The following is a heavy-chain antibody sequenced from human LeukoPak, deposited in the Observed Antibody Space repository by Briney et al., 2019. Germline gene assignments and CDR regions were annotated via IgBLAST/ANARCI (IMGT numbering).Heavy chain of an antibody. CDR1: GFTFTRYA. J-gene: IGHJ4*02. CDR3: SKSYDSGGFIVRYSDY. CDR2: ISGNGAKT. D-gene: IGHD3-22*01. Sequence: PGGSMRLSCAASGFTFTRYAMTWVRRAPGKGLDWVSAISGNGAKTYYAESVEGRFTISRDNSKNTLYLQMNSLRAEDTAIYYCSKSYDSGGFIVRYSDYWGQGSLVTVSS. V-gene: IGHV3-23*01.